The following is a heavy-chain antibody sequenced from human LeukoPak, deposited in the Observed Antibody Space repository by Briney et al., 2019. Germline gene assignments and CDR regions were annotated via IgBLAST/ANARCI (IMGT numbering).Heavy chain of an antibody. D-gene: IGHD6-6*01. CDR1: GGSFSGYH. J-gene: IGHJ6*03. CDR3: ARATEGYSSSVVYMDV. CDR2: INPSGST. V-gene: IGHV4-34*01. Sequence: PSGTLSLTCAVYGGSFSGYHWTWGRQPPGKRLEWIGEINPSGSTKYSPSLKSRVTISVDTPKNQFSLKLTSVTAADTAVYFCARATEGYSSSVVYMDVWGKGTTVTVSS.